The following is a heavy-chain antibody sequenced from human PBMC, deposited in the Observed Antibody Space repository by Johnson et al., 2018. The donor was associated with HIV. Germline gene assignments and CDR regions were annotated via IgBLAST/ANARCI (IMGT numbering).Heavy chain of an antibody. CDR2: VYSDGNT. J-gene: IGHJ3*02. Sequence: VQLVESGGGMVQPGGSLRLSCAASGLTVSTNYMSWVRQAPGRGLEWVSVVYSDGNTYYADSVKGRFTISRDNSKNTLYLQMNSLGVDDTAVDYCARGPGYDHDYGGFDIWGQGTMVTVSS. CDR1: GLTVSTNY. D-gene: IGHD4-23*01. V-gene: IGHV3-66*01. CDR3: ARGPGYDHDYGGFDI.